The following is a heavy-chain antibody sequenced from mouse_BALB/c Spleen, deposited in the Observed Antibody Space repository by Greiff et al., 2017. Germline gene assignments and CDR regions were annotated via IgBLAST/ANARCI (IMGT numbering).Heavy chain of an antibody. V-gene: IGHV3-2*02. Sequence: EVKVEKSGPGLVKPSQSLSLTCTVTGYSITSDYAWNWIRQFPGNKLEWMGYISYSGSTSYNPSLKSRISITRDTSKNQFFLQLNSVTTEDTATYYCAREGYGNYDAMDYWGQGTSVTVSS. CDR3: AREGYGNYDAMDY. D-gene: IGHD2-10*02. CDR1: GYSITSDYA. J-gene: IGHJ4*01. CDR2: ISYSGST.